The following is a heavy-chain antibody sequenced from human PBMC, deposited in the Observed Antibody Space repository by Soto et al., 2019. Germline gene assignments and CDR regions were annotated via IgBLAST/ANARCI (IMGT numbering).Heavy chain of an antibody. CDR3: ARGLHSLFDY. D-gene: IGHD2-21*01. Sequence: PGGSLRLSCAASGFTFSNYGMHWVRQAPGKGLEWVAVIWYDGNNKYYADSVKGRFTISRDNSNNTLYVQVTSLRAEDTAVYYCARGLHSLFDYWGQGTLVTVSS. CDR2: IWYDGNNK. J-gene: IGHJ4*02. V-gene: IGHV3-33*01. CDR1: GFTFSNYG.